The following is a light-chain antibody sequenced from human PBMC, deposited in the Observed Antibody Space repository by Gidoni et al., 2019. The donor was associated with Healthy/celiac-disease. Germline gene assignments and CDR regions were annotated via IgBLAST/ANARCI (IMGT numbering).Light chain of an antibody. V-gene: IGLV8-61*01. CDR2: STN. CDR3: VLYMGSGISV. J-gene: IGLJ3*02. Sequence: QTVVTQEPSFSVSPGGTVTLTCGLRSGSVSTSYYPSWYQQTPGQAPRTLIYSTNTRSSGVPDRFSGSILGNKAALTITGAQADDESDYYCVLYMGSGISVFGGGTKLTGL. CDR1: SGSVSTSYY.